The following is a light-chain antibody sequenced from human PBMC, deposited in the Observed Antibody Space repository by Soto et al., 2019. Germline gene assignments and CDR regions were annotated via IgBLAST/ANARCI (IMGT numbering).Light chain of an antibody. V-gene: IGKV1-39*01. CDR1: QSISSY. CDR3: QQSSSTPLT. J-gene: IGKJ4*01. CDR2: AAS. Sequence: DIQMTQSPSSLSASVGDRVTITCRASQSISSYLNWYQQKPGKAPKLLIYAASSLQSGVPSRFSGSGSWTYFTLTISSLQPEDFATYYCQQSSSTPLTFGGGTKVEIK.